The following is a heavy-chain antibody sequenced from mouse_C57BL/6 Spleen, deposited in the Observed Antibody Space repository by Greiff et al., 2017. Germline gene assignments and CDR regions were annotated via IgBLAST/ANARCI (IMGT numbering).Heavy chain of an antibody. D-gene: IGHD1-1*01. CDR3: ARDEYYGSSPLGYFDV. V-gene: IGHV5-4*01. CDR2: ISDGGSYT. Sequence: EVQRVESGGGLVKPGGSLKLSCAASGFTFSSYAMSWVRQTPEKRLEWVATISDGGSYTYYPDNVKGRFTISRDNAKNNLYLQMSHLKSEDTAMYYCARDEYYGSSPLGYFDVWGTGTTVTVSS. CDR1: GFTFSSYA. J-gene: IGHJ1*03.